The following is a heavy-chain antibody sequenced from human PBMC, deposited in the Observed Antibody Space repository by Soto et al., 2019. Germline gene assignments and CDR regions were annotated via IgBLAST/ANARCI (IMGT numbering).Heavy chain of an antibody. D-gene: IGHD3-16*01. CDR3: VMVDNYVTPTPQDV. V-gene: IGHV1-18*01. CDR1: GYIFVNYG. J-gene: IGHJ6*02. Sequence: QVQLVQSGDEVKKPGASVKVSCKASGYIFVNYGIAWVRQAPGQGLEWMGWISPYTCNTHSASKVQGRLTMTTDTSTSTAYIDLGSLTSADTAVYYCVMVDNYVTPTPQDVWGQGTTVTVSS. CDR2: ISPYTCNT.